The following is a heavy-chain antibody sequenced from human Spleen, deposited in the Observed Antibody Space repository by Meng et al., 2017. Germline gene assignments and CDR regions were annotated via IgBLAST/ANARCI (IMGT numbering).Heavy chain of an antibody. J-gene: IGHJ4*01. Sequence: QVHLLQPGPEVKTPGASVRVSCKASGYTVTTFGISWVRQAPGQGLEWMGWISAYNGNTDYAQTFQGRVTMTTDTSTSTAYMELRSLRSDDTAVYYCVRDLGAVAGSFFDYWGQGTLVTVSS. CDR2: ISAYNGNT. CDR1: GYTVTTFG. V-gene: IGHV1-18*01. CDR3: VRDLGAVAGSFFDY. D-gene: IGHD6-19*01.